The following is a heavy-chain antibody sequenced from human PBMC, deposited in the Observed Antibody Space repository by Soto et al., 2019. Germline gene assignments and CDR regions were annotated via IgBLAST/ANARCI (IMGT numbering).Heavy chain of an antibody. CDR1: GGSISSSSYY. J-gene: IGHJ3*02. V-gene: IGHV4-39*01. CDR2: IYYSGST. Sequence: QLQLQESGPGLVKPSETLSLTCTVSGGSISSSSYYWGWIRQPPGKGLEWFGSIYYSGSTYYNPSLKSRVTISVDTSKNQFSLKLSSVTAADTAVYYCATIVVVPAAMLRYAFDIWGQGTMVTVSS. D-gene: IGHD2-2*01. CDR3: ATIVVVPAAMLRYAFDI.